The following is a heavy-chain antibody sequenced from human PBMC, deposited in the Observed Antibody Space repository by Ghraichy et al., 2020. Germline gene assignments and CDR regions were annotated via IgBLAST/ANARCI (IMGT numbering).Heavy chain of an antibody. CDR2: IYSGGST. J-gene: IGHJ5*02. V-gene: IGHV3-66*01. CDR3: AGLSPKLRFLEWLPNWFDP. D-gene: IGHD3-3*01. Sequence: LSLTCAASGFTVSSNYMSWVRQAPGKGLEWVSVIYSGGSTYYADSVKGRFTISRDNSKNTLYLQMNSLRAEDTAVYYCAGLSPKLRFLEWLPNWFDPWGQGTLVTVSS. CDR1: GFTVSSNY.